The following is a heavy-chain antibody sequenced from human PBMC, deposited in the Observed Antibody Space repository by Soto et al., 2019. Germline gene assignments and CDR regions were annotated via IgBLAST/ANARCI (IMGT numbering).Heavy chain of an antibody. D-gene: IGHD3-22*01. CDR2: IYYSGST. CDR3: ARQSITTIVGPGHFDY. J-gene: IGHJ4*02. V-gene: IGHV4-39*01. Sequence: XATLSLSCTVSGGSISSSSYYGGWIRQPPGKGLEWIGSIYYSGSTYYNPSLKSRVTISVDTSKNQFSLKLSSVTAADTAVYYCARQSITTIVGPGHFDYWGQGTLVTVSS. CDR1: GGSISSSSYY.